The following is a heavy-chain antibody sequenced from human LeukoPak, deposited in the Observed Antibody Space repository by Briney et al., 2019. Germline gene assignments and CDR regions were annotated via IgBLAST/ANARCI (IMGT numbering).Heavy chain of an antibody. Sequence: PSETLSLTCAVSGYSISSGYYWGWIRQPPGKGLEWIGSIYHSGSTYYNPSLKSRVTISVDTSKNQFSLKLSSVTAADTAVYYCERHSGYSYAIQTWGQGTMVTVSS. CDR3: ERHSGYSYAIQT. D-gene: IGHD5-18*01. V-gene: IGHV4-38-2*01. CDR1: GYSISSGYY. J-gene: IGHJ3*01. CDR2: IYHSGST.